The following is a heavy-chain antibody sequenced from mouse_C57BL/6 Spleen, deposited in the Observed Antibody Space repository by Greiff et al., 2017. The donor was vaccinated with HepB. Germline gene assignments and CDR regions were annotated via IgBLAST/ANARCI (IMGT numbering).Heavy chain of an antibody. V-gene: IGHV1-7*01. CDR1: GYTFTSYW. CDR2: INPSSGYT. J-gene: IGHJ3*01. CDR3: ARGHYSNNGGFAY. D-gene: IGHD2-5*01. Sequence: QVQLQQSGAELAKPGASVKLSCKASGYTFTSYWMHWVKQRPGQGLEWIGYINPSSGYTKYNQKFKDKATLTADKSSSTAYMQLSSLTYEDSAVYYCARGHYSNNGGFAYWGQGTLVTVSA.